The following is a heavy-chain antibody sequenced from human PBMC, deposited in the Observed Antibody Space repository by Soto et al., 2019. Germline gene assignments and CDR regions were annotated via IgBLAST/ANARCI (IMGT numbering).Heavy chain of an antibody. CDR1: GFVFKDSS. D-gene: IGHD3-22*01. J-gene: IGHJ4*02. Sequence: GGSLRLSCAASGFVFKDSSIHWVRQASGKGLEWVGRIRDRAYNYATSYAASVKGRFTISRDDSSITAFLQMNSLKTEDTAIYYCTRLISAAQDYWGQGTRVTVSS. CDR3: TRLISAAQDY. V-gene: IGHV3-73*01. CDR2: IRDRAYNYAT.